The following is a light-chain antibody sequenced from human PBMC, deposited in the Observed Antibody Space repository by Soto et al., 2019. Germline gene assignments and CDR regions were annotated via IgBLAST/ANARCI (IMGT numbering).Light chain of an antibody. CDR1: QDITSD. CDR2: AAS. V-gene: IGKV1-17*01. J-gene: IGKJ1*01. Sequence: DIQMTQSPSSLSASVGDRVTITCRASQDITSDLGWFQQKPGKAPKRLIYAASSLQSGVPSRFIGSASGTEFTLTISSLQPEDFATYYCLQHNSYPWTFGQGTKVEIK. CDR3: LQHNSYPWT.